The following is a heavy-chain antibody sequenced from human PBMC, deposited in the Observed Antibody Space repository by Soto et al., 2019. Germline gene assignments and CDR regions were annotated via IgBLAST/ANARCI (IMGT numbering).Heavy chain of an antibody. CDR1: GYAFTSYT. J-gene: IGHJ5*02. CDR3: ARGGRGDFVYNWFDP. Sequence: ASVKVSCKASGYAFTSYTMLWLRQAPGQRLEWMGWISGDKGNTKYSQKFQGRVTITRDTSAATAFMELSSLTSEDTAVYYCARGGRGDFVYNWFDPWGQGTLVTVSS. CDR2: ISGDKGNT. D-gene: IGHD3-3*01. V-gene: IGHV1-3*01.